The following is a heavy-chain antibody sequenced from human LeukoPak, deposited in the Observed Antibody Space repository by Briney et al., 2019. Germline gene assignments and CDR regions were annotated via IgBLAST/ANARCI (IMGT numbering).Heavy chain of an antibody. CDR2: ISGSGGST. V-gene: IGHV3-23*01. J-gene: IGHJ4*02. Sequence: PGGSLRLSCAASGFTFSSYAMSCVRQAPGKGLEWVSAISGSGGSTYYADSVKGRFTISRDNSKNTLYLQMNSLRAEDTAVYYCAKDFMRSGYYQPFDYWGQGTLVTVSS. D-gene: IGHD3-3*01. CDR3: AKDFMRSGYYQPFDY. CDR1: GFTFSSYA.